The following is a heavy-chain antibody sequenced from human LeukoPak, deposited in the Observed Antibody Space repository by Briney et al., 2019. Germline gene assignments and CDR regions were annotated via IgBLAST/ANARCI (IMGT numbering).Heavy chain of an antibody. CDR3: ARNPTMVRAPPGGFDP. CDR1: GGTFSSYA. Sequence: ASVKVSCKASGGTFSSYAISWVRQAPGQGLEWMGGIIPIFGTANYAQKFQGRVTITTDESTSTAYMELSSLRSEDTAVYYSARNPTMVRAPPGGFDPWGQGTLVTVSS. CDR2: IIPIFGTA. D-gene: IGHD3-10*01. J-gene: IGHJ5*02. V-gene: IGHV1-69*05.